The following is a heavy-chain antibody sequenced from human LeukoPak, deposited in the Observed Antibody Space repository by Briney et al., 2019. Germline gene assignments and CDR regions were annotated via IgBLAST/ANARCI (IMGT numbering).Heavy chain of an antibody. CDR2: IKQDGSEK. V-gene: IGHV3-7*01. J-gene: IGHJ6*03. CDR3: ARDLSGGYYYYYMDV. Sequence: PGGSLRLSCAASGFTFSSYWMSWVRQAPGKGLEWVANIKQDGSEKYYVDSVKGRFTISRDNAKNSLDLQMNSLRAEDTGVYYCARDLSGGYYYYYMDVWGKGTTVTISS. CDR1: GFTFSSYW. D-gene: IGHD6-25*01.